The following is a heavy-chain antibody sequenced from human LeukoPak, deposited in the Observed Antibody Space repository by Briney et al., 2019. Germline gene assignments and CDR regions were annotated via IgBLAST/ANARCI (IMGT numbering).Heavy chain of an antibody. CDR3: ARRNPSCYGRQCYYYMDV. D-gene: IGHD2-2*01. Sequence: GGSLRLSCGASGFTFNIYGVHWVRQAPGKGLEWVAFIRNDGSNYYADFVKGRFSIARDDSKNTLYLQMNSLRADDTAVSYCARRNPSCYGRQCYYYMDVWGRGTPVTVSS. CDR1: GFTFNIYG. J-gene: IGHJ6*03. CDR2: IRNDGSN. V-gene: IGHV3-30*02.